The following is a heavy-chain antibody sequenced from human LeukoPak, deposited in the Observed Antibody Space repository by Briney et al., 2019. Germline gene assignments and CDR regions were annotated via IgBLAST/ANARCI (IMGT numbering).Heavy chain of an antibody. CDR3: AKDQDSYGYDY. Sequence: GRSLRLSCAATGFTFSSYGMHWVRQAPGKGLEWVAAISYDGSNKYYADSVKGRFTISRDNSKNTLYLQMNSLRAEDTAVYYCAKDQDSYGYDYWGQGTLVTVSS. CDR1: GFTFSSYG. J-gene: IGHJ4*02. V-gene: IGHV3-30*18. D-gene: IGHD5-18*01. CDR2: ISYDGSNK.